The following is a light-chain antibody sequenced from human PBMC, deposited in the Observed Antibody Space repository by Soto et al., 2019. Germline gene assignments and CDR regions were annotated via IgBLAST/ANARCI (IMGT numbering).Light chain of an antibody. CDR3: QQLKSYPLT. CDR2: SAS. V-gene: IGKV1-9*01. J-gene: IGKJ4*01. CDR1: QGINTD. Sequence: DILLTQSPSSLSASVGDRVNITCRASQGINTDLAWYQQKPGKAPKSLIYSASSLQRGVPSRFRGSGSGTEFTPTVSSLQPEDLATYYCQQLKSYPLTFGGGTQVDIK.